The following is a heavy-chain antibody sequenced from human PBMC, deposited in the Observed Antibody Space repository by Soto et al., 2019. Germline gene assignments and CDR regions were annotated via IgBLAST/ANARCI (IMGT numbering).Heavy chain of an antibody. Sequence: SETLSLTCTVSGGSISSYYWSWIRQPAGKGLEWIGRIYTSGSTNYNPSLKSRVTMSVDTSKNQFSLKLSSVTAADTAVYYCARVAAVYDFWSGYYSAVSYYYGMDVWGQGTTVTVSS. CDR1: GGSISSYY. J-gene: IGHJ6*02. D-gene: IGHD3-3*01. CDR3: ARVAAVYDFWSGYYSAVSYYYGMDV. V-gene: IGHV4-4*07. CDR2: IYTSGST.